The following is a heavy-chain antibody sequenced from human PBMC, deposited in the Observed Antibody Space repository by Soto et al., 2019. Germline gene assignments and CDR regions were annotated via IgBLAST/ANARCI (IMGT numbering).Heavy chain of an antibody. J-gene: IGHJ3*02. D-gene: IGHD2-15*01. V-gene: IGHV4-4*02. CDR3: ARGSFFARILDRKINAFDI. CDR1: GGSISSSNW. CDR2: IYHSGST. Sequence: QVQLQESGPGLVKPSGTLSLTCAVSGGSISSSNWWSWVRQPPGKGLEWIGEIYHSGSTNYNPSLKSRVTISVDKSKNQFSLKLSSVTPADTAVYYCARGSFFARILDRKINAFDIWGQGTMVTVSS.